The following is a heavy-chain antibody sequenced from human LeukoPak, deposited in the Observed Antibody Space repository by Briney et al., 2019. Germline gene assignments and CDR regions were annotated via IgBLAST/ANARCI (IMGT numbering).Heavy chain of an antibody. J-gene: IGHJ5*02. D-gene: IGHD6-13*01. V-gene: IGHV3-23*01. CDR2: ITGYGAT. CDR1: GFTFSNFA. CDR3: AKGAAAGKVDWFDP. Sequence: GGSLRLYCAASGFTFSNFAMMWVRQAPGTGLQWVSTITGYGATFYADSVRGRFTIFRDTSMNTLFLQMNSLGAEDTAVYYCAKGAAAGKVDWFDPWGQGTLVTVSS.